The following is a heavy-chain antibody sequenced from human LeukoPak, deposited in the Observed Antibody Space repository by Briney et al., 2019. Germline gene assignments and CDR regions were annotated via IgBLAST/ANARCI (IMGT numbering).Heavy chain of an antibody. CDR3: ARPGECTSTSCYYYYYYGMDV. CDR1: GFTFSNYN. CDR2: ISSSSIDI. J-gene: IGHJ6*02. Sequence: GGSLRLSCAASGFTFSNYNMNWVRQAPGKGLEWVSSISSSSIDIYYADSVKGRFTISRDNAKNSLYLQMNSLRVEDTAVYYCARPGECTSTSCYYYYYYGMDVWGQGTTVTVSS. D-gene: IGHD2-2*01. V-gene: IGHV3-21*01.